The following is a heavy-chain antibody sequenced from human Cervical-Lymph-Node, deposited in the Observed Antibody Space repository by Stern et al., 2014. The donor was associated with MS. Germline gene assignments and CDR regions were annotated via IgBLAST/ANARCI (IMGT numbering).Heavy chain of an antibody. CDR2: ISGSGGST. Sequence: EVHLVESGGGLVQPGGSLRLSCAASGFTFSSYAMSWVRQAPGKGLEWVSAISGSGGSTYYADSVKGRFTISRDNSKNTLYLQMNSLRAEDTAVYYCAKDLAPYSSGWFNWYFDLWGRGTLVTVSS. V-gene: IGHV3-23*04. D-gene: IGHD6-19*01. J-gene: IGHJ2*01. CDR3: AKDLAPYSSGWFNWYFDL. CDR1: GFTFSSYA.